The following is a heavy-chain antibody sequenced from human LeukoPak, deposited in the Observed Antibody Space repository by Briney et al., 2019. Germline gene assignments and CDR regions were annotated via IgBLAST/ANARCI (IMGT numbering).Heavy chain of an antibody. CDR1: GGSICSYY. CDR2: IYYSGST. J-gene: IGHJ5*02. V-gene: IGHV4-59*01. CDR3: ARAGGSYYPIMYNWFDP. D-gene: IGHD3-10*01. Sequence: PSETLSLTCTVSGGSICSYYWSWIRQPQGKGLEWIGYIYYSGSTNYNPSLKSRVTISVDTSKNQFSLKLSSVTAADTAVYYCARAGGSYYPIMYNWFDPWGQGTLVTVSS.